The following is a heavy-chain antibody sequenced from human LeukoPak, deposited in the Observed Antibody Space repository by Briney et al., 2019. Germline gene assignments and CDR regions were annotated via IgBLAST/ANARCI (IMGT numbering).Heavy chain of an antibody. CDR3: ARGRYGGYFDC. Sequence: PSQTLSLTCTVSGGSISSGSYYWSWIRQPAGKGLEWIGRIYTSGSTNYNPSLMSRITISVDTSKIQFSLMLSPVTAADTAVYYCARGRYGGYFDCWGQGALVTVSS. V-gene: IGHV4-61*02. CDR1: GGSISSGSYY. CDR2: IYTSGST. D-gene: IGHD4-23*01. J-gene: IGHJ4*02.